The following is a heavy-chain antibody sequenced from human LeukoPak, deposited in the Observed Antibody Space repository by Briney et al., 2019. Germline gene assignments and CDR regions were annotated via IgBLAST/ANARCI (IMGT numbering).Heavy chain of an antibody. V-gene: IGHV3-21*01. CDR1: GFTFSSYS. CDR3: ARDKQLVPDY. D-gene: IGHD6-6*01. Sequence: GGSLRLSCAASGFTFSSYSMNWVRQAPGKGLEWVSSISSSSSYIYYADSVKGRFTLPRDNAKNSLYLQMNSLRAEDSALYYCARDKQLVPDYWGQGTLVTVSS. J-gene: IGHJ4*02. CDR2: ISSSSSYI.